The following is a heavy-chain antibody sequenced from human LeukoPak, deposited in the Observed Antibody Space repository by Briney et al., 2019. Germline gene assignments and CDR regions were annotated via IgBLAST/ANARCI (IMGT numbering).Heavy chain of an antibody. J-gene: IGHJ6*02. CDR1: GDSVSSGSYS. V-gene: IGHV4-61*01. CDR3: ARGASSGWTPYYYYYYGMDV. D-gene: IGHD6-19*01. CDR2: IFYRGST. Sequence: PSETLSLTCTVSGDSVSSGSYSWSWIRQPPGKGLEWIGYIFYRGSTSYNPSLKSRLTISADSSKNQFSLRLSSVTAADTVVYYCARGASSGWTPYYYYYYGMDVWGQGTTVTVSS.